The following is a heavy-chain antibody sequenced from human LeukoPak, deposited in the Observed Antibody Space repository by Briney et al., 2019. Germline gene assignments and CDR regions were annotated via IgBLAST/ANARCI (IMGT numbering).Heavy chain of an antibody. V-gene: IGHV3-23*01. D-gene: IGHD3-9*01. J-gene: IGHJ4*02. CDR1: GFTFSSYA. CDR2: ISGSGGST. CDR3: AKDKGYFDWLSYSDY. Sequence: GGSLRLSCAASGFTFSSYAMSWVRQAPGKGLEWVSAISGSGGSTYYADSVKGRFTISRDSSKNTLYLQMNSLRAEDTAVYYCAKDKGYFDWLSYSDYWGQGTLVTVSS.